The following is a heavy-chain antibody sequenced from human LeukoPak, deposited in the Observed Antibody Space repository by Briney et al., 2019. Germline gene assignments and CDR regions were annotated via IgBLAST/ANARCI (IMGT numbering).Heavy chain of an antibody. D-gene: IGHD1/OR15-1a*01. J-gene: IGHJ3*02. V-gene: IGHV3-23*01. CDR2: IRVSDGAR. CDR1: GFAFPTYA. CDR3: AKEPRWEQLHSFDI. Sequence: GGSLRLSCVASGFAFPTYAMMWDRQVPGKGLEWVSSIRVSDGARFYADSVKGRFTMSRDNPKNTLFLQMNSLRPEDTAVYYCAKEPRWEQLHSFDIWGQGTTVTVSS.